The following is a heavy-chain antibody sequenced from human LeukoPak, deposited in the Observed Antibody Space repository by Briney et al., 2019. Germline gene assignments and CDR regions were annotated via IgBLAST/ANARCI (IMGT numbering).Heavy chain of an antibody. CDR1: GGSISSGDYY. CDR2: IYYSGST. V-gene: IGHV4-30-4*08. Sequence: SETLSLTCTVSGGSISSGDYYWSWIRQPPGKGLEWIGYIYYSGSTYYNPSLKSRVTISVDTSKNQFSLKLSSVTAADTAVYYCARSPWVAARPRYFDYWGQGTLVTVSS. J-gene: IGHJ4*02. CDR3: ARSPWVAARPRYFDY. D-gene: IGHD6-6*01.